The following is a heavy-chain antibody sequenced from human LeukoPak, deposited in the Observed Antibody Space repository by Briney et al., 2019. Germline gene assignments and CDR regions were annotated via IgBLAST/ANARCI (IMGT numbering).Heavy chain of an antibody. Sequence: PSETLSLTCTVSGGSISSSSYYWGWIRQPPGKGLEWIGSIYYSGSTYYNPSLKSRVTISVDTSKNLFSLKLSSVTAADTAVYYCATAIDYYDSSGYYWDYWGQGTLVTVSS. V-gene: IGHV4-39*01. CDR1: GGSISSSSYY. CDR3: ATAIDYYDSSGYYWDY. J-gene: IGHJ4*02. CDR2: IYYSGST. D-gene: IGHD3-22*01.